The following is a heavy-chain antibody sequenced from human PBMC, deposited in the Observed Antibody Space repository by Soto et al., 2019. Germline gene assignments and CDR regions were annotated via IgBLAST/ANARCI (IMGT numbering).Heavy chain of an antibody. D-gene: IGHD3-3*01. CDR2: IYWDDDT. V-gene: IGHV2-5*02. J-gene: IGHJ3*01. Sequence: QITLKESGPPLVRPTQTLTLACSFSGFSLTTSGVGVGWIRQPPGKALEFLALIYWDDDTRYRPSLRTRLTITNDTSKNLVVLTMTNVDPVDTATYYCVRFWSGVFVPRHRDAFDFWGQGTMVTVSS. CDR3: VRFWSGVFVPRHRDAFDF. CDR1: GFSLTTSGVG.